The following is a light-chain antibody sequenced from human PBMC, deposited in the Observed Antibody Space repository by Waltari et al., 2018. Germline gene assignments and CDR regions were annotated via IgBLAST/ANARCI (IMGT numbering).Light chain of an antibody. CDR3: ETGGHGTWV. Sequence: QLVLPQSPSASASLRASVTLTRTLSTAHRSNIIAWLPQQPGKGPRYLMKVNSDGSHRKGDDIPDRFSGSSSGAERYLTISSLQSEDEADYYCETGGHGTWVFGGGTKLTVL. V-gene: IGLV4-69*01. J-gene: IGLJ3*02. CDR1: TAHRSNI. CDR2: VNSDGSH.